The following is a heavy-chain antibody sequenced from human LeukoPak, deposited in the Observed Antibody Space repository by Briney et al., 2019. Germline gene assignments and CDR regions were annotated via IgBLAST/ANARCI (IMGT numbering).Heavy chain of an antibody. J-gene: IGHJ4*02. CDR1: GGSISSYY. V-gene: IGHV4-59*08. D-gene: IGHD2/OR15-2a*01. CDR3: AGHHPRNTVDF. Sequence: SETLSLTCTVSGGSISSYYWSWIRQPPGKGLEWIAYISDIGSINYNPSLKRRVTISLDTSKNQFSLKLSSVTAADTAVYYCAGHHPRNTVDFWGQGTLVTVSS. CDR2: ISDIGSI.